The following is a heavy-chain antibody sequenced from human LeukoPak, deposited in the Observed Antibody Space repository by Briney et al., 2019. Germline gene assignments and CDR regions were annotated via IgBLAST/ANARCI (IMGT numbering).Heavy chain of an antibody. J-gene: IGHJ4*02. CDR1: GGSISSYY. V-gene: IGHV4-59*08. D-gene: IGHD2/OR15-2a*01. CDR3: AGHHPRNTVDF. Sequence: SETLSLTCTVSGGSISSYYWSWIRQPPGKGLEWIAYISDIGSINYNPSLKRRVTISLDTSKNQFSLKLSSVTAADTAVYYCAGHHPRNTVDFWGQGTLVTVSS. CDR2: ISDIGSI.